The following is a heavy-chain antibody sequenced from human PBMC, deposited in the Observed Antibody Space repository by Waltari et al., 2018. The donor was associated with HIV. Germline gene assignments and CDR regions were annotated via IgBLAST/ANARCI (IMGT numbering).Heavy chain of an antibody. CDR3: ARDQDYYDSSGYTCYAFDP. J-gene: IGHJ3*01. Sequence: QVRLQESGPGLVKPSETLSLTCSVSASSINSRYYWGWIRQAPGKGLEWIGSIYRTGTTYDNPSLKSRVSISLNMSRNHFSLKLTSVTAADTAVYYCARDQDYYDSSGYTCYAFDPWGQGTMVIVSS. V-gene: IGHV4-38-2*02. CDR2: IYRTGTT. CDR1: ASSINSRYY. D-gene: IGHD3-22*01.